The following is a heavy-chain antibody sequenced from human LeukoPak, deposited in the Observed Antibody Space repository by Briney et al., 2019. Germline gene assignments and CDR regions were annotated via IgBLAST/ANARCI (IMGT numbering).Heavy chain of an antibody. D-gene: IGHD1-26*01. CDR2: IHYTGTT. V-gene: IGHV4-39*07. CDR3: ARTGGSFYFYYYMDV. J-gene: IGHJ6*03. CDR1: GGSIRSGSYN. Sequence: SETLSLTCTVSGGSIRSGSYNWGWIRQPPGKGLEWIGSIHYTGTTYYNPSLKSRVIISFDTSKNHFSLRLSSVTAADTALYYCARTGGSFYFYYYMDVRGKGTTVTVSS.